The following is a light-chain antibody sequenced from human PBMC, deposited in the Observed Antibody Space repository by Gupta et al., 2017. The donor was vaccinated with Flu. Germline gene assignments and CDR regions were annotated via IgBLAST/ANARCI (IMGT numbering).Light chain of an antibody. CDR2: DAS. Sequence: EIVLTQSPATLSLSPGERATLSCRASQSVGSYLAWYQQKPGQAPRFLIFDASNRATGIPARFSGSGSGTDFTLTISSLEPKDFAVYYCQQRSNWPPSLTFGGGTKVEV. CDR3: QQRSNWPPSLT. V-gene: IGKV3-11*01. CDR1: QSVGSY. J-gene: IGKJ4*01.